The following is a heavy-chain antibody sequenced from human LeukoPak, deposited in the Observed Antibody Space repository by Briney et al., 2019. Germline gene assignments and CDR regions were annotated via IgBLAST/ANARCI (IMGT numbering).Heavy chain of an antibody. V-gene: IGHV4-31*03. CDR1: GGSISSGGYY. D-gene: IGHD3-22*01. CDR2: IYYSGST. CDR3: ASSGYWSHIAFDI. Sequence: SQTLSLTCTVSGGSISSGGYYWSWIRQHPGRGLEWIGYIYYSGSTYYNPSLKSRVTISVDTSKNQFSLKLSSVTAADTAVYYCASSGYWSHIAFDIWGQGTMVTVSS. J-gene: IGHJ3*02.